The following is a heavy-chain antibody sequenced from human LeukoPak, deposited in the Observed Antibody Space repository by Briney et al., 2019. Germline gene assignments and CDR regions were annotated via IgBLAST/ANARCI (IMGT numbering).Heavy chain of an antibody. CDR1: GYSISSGYY. J-gene: IGHJ4*02. D-gene: IGHD6-19*01. CDR3: ARALSGWLFDY. V-gene: IGHV4-38-2*01. Sequence: KTSETLSLTCAVSGYSISSGYYWGWIRQTPGKGLEWIGSIFHSGSTYYSPSLKSRVTISVDTSKNQFSLKLSSVTAADTAVYYCARALSGWLFDYWGQGTLVTVSS. CDR2: IFHSGST.